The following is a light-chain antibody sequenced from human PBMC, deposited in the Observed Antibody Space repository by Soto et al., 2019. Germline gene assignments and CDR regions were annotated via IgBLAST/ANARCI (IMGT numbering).Light chain of an antibody. CDR3: CSYAGSSTYV. V-gene: IGLV2-23*01. Sequence: QSALTQPASVSGSPGQSITISCTGTYSDVGSYNLVSWYQRHLGKAPKLIIYEASKRPSGVSNRFSGSKSGNTGSLTISGLQAEDEADYFCCSYAGSSTYVFGTGTKVTVL. CDR2: EAS. J-gene: IGLJ1*01. CDR1: YSDVGSYNL.